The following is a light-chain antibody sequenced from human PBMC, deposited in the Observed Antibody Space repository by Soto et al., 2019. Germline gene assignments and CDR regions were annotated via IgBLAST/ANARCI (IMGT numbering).Light chain of an antibody. CDR2: AAS. J-gene: IGKJ4*01. V-gene: IGKV1-12*01. Sequence: DIQMTQSPSSVSASVGDRVTISCRASQDVSRWLAWYQQKPGKAPKLLIYAASSLQGGVPSRFSASESGTDFTLTISSLQPEDFATYYCQQADSCPLTFGGGTKVEIK. CDR3: QQADSCPLT. CDR1: QDVSRW.